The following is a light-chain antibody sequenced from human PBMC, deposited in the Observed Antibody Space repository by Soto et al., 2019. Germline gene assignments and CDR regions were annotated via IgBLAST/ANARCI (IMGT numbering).Light chain of an antibody. V-gene: IGKV3-11*01. CDR3: QQRKYWPPLT. CDR2: DAS. J-gene: IGKJ4*01. CDR1: QSVDRY. Sequence: EVVVTQSPATLSLSPGERATLSCRASQSVDRYLVWYQQKPGQTPRVLIYDASNRATGIPARFSGSGSGTDFTLPISSLEPDEFAADYCQQRKYWPPLTFGGGTKVEIK.